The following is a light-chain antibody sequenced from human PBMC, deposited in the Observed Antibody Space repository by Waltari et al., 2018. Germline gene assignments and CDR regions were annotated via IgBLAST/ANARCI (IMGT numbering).Light chain of an antibody. CDR1: SSDVGGYNY. J-gene: IGLJ1*01. CDR3: SSYTSSSVYV. V-gene: IGLV2-14*01. Sequence: QSALTQPASVSGSPGQSLTISCTGTSSDVGGYNYVSWYQQHPGKAPKLMIYDVSKLPSGVSNRFSGAKSGNTAALTISGLQAEDEADYYCSSYTSSSVYVFGTGTKVTVL. CDR2: DVS.